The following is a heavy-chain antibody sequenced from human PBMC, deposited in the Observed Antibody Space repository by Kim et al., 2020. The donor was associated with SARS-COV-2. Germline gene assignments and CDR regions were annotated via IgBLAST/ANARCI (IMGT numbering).Heavy chain of an antibody. V-gene: IGHV3-9*01. CDR3: ATGGGYRPFYY. Sequence: GGSLRLSCAASGFTFDDYAMHWVRQAPGKGLEWVSGISWNSGSIGDADSVKGRFTISRDNAKNSLYLQMNSLRAEDTALYYCATGGGYRPFYYWGQGTLVPVSS. CDR1: GFTFDDYA. CDR2: ISWNSGSI. J-gene: IGHJ4*02. D-gene: IGHD3-22*01.